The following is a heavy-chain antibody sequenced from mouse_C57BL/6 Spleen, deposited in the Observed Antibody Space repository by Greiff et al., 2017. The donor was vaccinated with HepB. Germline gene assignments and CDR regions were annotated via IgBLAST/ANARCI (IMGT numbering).Heavy chain of an antibody. CDR1: GFSLSTSGMG. CDR3: ARSGTTVVALYYYAMDY. V-gene: IGHV8-12*01. CDR2: IYWDDDK. J-gene: IGHJ4*01. D-gene: IGHD1-1*01. Sequence: QVTLKESGPGILQSSQTLSLTCSFSGFSLSTSGMGVSWIRQPSGKGLEWLAHIYWDDDKRYNPSLKSRLTISKDTSRNPVFLKITSVDTADTATYYCARSGTTVVALYYYAMDYWGQGTSVTVSS.